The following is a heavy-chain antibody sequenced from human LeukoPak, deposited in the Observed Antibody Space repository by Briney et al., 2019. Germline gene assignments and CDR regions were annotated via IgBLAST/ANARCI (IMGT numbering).Heavy chain of an antibody. Sequence: SWTLPLTCTASAGSISSSCYYWGWIRQSPGMGLEWIGSIYYSGSNYYTPSLKSRVTISVDTSKNQFSLKLSSVTAADTAVYYCARHKYYYDSSGYYHTEDFQHWGQGTLVTVSS. CDR1: AGSISSSCYY. CDR2: IYYSGSN. D-gene: IGHD3-22*01. CDR3: ARHKYYYDSSGYYHTEDFQH. J-gene: IGHJ1*01. V-gene: IGHV4-39*01.